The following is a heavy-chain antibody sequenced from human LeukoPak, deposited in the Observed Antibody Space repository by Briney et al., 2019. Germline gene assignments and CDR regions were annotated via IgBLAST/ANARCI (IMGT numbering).Heavy chain of an antibody. Sequence: NPSGTLSFTCAVSGGSISSSNWWSWVRQPPGKGLEWIGEIYHSGSTKYNPSLKSRVTMSVDQSKNQFSLKLNSVTAADTAVYYCARSHDYVWGSYPDYWGQGTLVTVSS. D-gene: IGHD3-16*02. CDR3: ARSHDYVWGSYPDY. CDR2: IYHSGST. V-gene: IGHV4-4*02. J-gene: IGHJ4*02. CDR1: GGSISSSNW.